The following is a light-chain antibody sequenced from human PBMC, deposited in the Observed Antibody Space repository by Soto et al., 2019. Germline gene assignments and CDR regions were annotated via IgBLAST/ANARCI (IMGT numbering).Light chain of an antibody. V-gene: IGLV2-11*01. CDR2: DVS. J-gene: IGLJ2*01. Sequence: QYALTQPRSVSGSPGQSVTISCTGTSTDVGGYNYVSWYQQYPGKAPKLMISDVSERPSGVPDRFSGSKSGNTASLTISGLQAEDEADYYCCAYAGTYTLVFGGGTKLTVL. CDR1: STDVGGYNY. CDR3: CAYAGTYTLV.